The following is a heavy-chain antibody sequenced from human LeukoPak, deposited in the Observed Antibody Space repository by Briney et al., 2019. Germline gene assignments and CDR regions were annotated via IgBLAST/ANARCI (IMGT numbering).Heavy chain of an antibody. Sequence: PGGSLRFSCAASGFTFSSYSMNWVRQAPGKGLEWVSYISSSSSTIYYADSVKGRFTISRDNAENSLFMQMNSLRDEDTAVYYCAIDHGQQLVKFNWFDPWGQGTLVTVSS. CDR2: ISSSSSTI. J-gene: IGHJ5*02. CDR3: AIDHGQQLVKFNWFDP. CDR1: GFTFSSYS. V-gene: IGHV3-48*02. D-gene: IGHD6-13*01.